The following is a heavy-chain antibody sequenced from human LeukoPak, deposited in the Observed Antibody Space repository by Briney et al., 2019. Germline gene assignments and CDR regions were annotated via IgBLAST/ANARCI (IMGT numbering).Heavy chain of an antibody. Sequence: PGGSLRLSCAASGFTFDDYGMSWVRQAPGKGLEWVSGINWNGGSTGYADSVKGRFTISRDNAKNSLYLQMNSLRVEDMAVYYCAKVAPGIAVSGYLDYWGQGTLVTVSS. CDR3: AKVAPGIAVSGYLDY. J-gene: IGHJ4*02. CDR2: INWNGGST. V-gene: IGHV3-20*04. D-gene: IGHD6-19*01. CDR1: GFTFDDYG.